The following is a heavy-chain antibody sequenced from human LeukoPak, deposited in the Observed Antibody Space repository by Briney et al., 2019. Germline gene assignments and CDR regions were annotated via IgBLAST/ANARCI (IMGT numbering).Heavy chain of an antibody. Sequence: SETLSLTCAAYGGSFSGYYWSWLRQPPGKGLAWIGEINHSGSTNYNPSLKSRVTISVDTSKNQFSLKLSSVTAADTAVYYCARVGMITFGGVIDPHYYFDYWGQGTLVTVSS. V-gene: IGHV4-34*01. CDR1: GGSFSGYY. CDR3: ARVGMITFGGVIDPHYYFDY. D-gene: IGHD3-16*02. J-gene: IGHJ4*02. CDR2: INHSGST.